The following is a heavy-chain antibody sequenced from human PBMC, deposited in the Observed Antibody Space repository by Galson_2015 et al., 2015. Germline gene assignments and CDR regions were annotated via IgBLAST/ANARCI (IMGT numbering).Heavy chain of an antibody. J-gene: IGHJ6*03. Sequence: QSGAEVKKPGESLKISCKGSGYSFTSYWIGWVRQMPGKGLEWMGIIYPGDSDTRYSPSFQGQVTISADKSISTAYLQWSSLKASDTAMYYCATQEVSTDYYYYMDVWGKGTTVTVSS. CDR3: ATQEVSTDYYYYMDV. CDR1: GYSFTSYW. D-gene: IGHD2/OR15-2a*01. V-gene: IGHV5-51*01. CDR2: IYPGDSDT.